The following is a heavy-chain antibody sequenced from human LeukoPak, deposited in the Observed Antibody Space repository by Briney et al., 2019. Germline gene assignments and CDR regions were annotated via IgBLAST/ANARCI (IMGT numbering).Heavy chain of an antibody. V-gene: IGHV3-30*02. Sequence: PGGSLRLSCAASGFTFSSYGMHWVRQAPGKGLEGVAFIRYDGSNKYYADSVKGRFTISRDNSKNTLYLQMNSLRAEDTAVYYRARGYGSGSYSTPFDYWGQGTLVTVSS. CDR3: ARGYGSGSYSTPFDY. D-gene: IGHD3-10*01. CDR2: IRYDGSNK. CDR1: GFTFSSYG. J-gene: IGHJ4*02.